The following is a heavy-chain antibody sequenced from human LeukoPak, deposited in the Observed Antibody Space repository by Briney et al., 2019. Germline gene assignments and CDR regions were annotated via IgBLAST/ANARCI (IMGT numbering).Heavy chain of an antibody. CDR1: GFTFSSYA. CDR3: AKGDSSPFYYYYMDV. CDR2: ISGSGGST. Sequence: PGGSLRLSCAASGFTFSSYAMSWVRQAPGKGLEWVSAISGSGGSTYYADSVKGRFTISRDNSKNTLYLQMNSLRAEDTAVYYCAKGDSSPFYYYYMDVWGKGTTVTVSS. V-gene: IGHV3-23*01. D-gene: IGHD6-6*01. J-gene: IGHJ6*03.